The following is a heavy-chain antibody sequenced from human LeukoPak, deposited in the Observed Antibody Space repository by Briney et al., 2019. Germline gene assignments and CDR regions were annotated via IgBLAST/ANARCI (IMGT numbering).Heavy chain of an antibody. J-gene: IGHJ4*02. CDR1: GFTFTSYY. D-gene: IGHD6-19*01. Sequence: GGSLRLSCAASGFTFTSYYMTWVRQAPGKGLEWVANIKQDGSEKFYVDSVKGRFTISRDNAKNSLYLQMNSLRAEDTAVYYRGGGSGWIFDCWGQGTLVTVSS. CDR2: IKQDGSEK. V-gene: IGHV3-7*04. CDR3: GGGSGWIFDC.